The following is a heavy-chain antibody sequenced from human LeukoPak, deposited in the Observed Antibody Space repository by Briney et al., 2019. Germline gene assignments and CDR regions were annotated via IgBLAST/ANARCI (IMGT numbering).Heavy chain of an antibody. D-gene: IGHD6-13*01. CDR1: GYTFTGYY. V-gene: IGHV1-18*01. CDR2: ISAYNGIT. Sequence: GASVKVSCTASGYTFTGYYINWVRQAPGQGLEWMGWISAYNGITNYAQKLQDRVTMTTDTSTSTAYMELRSLTSDDTAVYYCARDSGSDSSNWYGKWLAPWGQGTLVTVSS. CDR3: ARDSGSDSSNWYGKWLAP. J-gene: IGHJ5*02.